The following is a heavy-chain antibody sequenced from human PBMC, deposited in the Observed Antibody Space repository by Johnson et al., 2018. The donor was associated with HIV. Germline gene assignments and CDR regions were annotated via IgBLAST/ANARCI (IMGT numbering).Heavy chain of an antibody. V-gene: IGHV3-23*04. CDR1: GFTFDEYD. CDR2: ISGSGGST. Sequence: VQLVESGGGVARPGGSLRLSCETSGFTFDEYDMSWVRQAPGKGLEWVSAISGSGGSTYYADSVKGRFTISRDNSKNTLYLQMNSLRAEDTAVYYCARGLGTSDAFDIWGQGTMVTVSS. J-gene: IGHJ3*02. CDR3: ARGLGTSDAFDI. D-gene: IGHD1-1*01.